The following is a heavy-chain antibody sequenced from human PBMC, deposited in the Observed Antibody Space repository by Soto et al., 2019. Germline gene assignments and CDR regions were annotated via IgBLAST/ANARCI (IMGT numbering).Heavy chain of an antibody. CDR2: ISTYIGRT. CDR1: GYEFARHG. CDR3: ARDQRTYGSGWYELDY. J-gene: IGHJ4*02. D-gene: IGHD6-19*01. V-gene: IGHV1-18*01. Sequence: QVQLVQSGAEVKKPGASVTVSCKPSGYEFARHGITWVRQAPGQGLEWMGWISTYIGRTESSQNFQDRLTMTTDSSTSTAFMDLRSLTSDDTAVYYCARDQRTYGSGWYELDYWGQGSLVIVS.